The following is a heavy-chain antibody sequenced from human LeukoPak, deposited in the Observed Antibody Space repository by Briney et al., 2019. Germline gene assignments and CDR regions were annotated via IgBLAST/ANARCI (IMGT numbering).Heavy chain of an antibody. CDR2: IFPGDFEL. D-gene: IGHD2-15*01. J-gene: IGHJ6*02. CDR3: ARHGLEGCRGGMCYRSFHYYGMDV. CDR1: GYSFTDYW. Sequence: GESLKISCKGSGYSFTDYWTGWVRQMPGKGLEWMGIIFPGDFELKYSPSFQGQVIISIDKSIDTAYLQWSSLQASDTAMYYCARHGLEGCRGGMCYRSFHYYGMDVWGQGTTVTVSS. V-gene: IGHV5-51*01.